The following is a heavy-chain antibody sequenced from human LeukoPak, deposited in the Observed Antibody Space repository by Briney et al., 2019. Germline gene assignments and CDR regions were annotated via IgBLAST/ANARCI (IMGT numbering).Heavy chain of an antibody. V-gene: IGHV3-30-3*01. CDR1: GFTFSSYA. J-gene: IGHJ6*02. D-gene: IGHD6-13*01. Sequence: GGSLRLSCAASGFTFSSYAMHWVRQAPGKGLEWVAVISYDGSNKYYADSVKGRFTISRDNSKNTLYLQMNSLRAEDTAVYYCARHWYSSSWYDYYYYYGMDVWGQGTTVTVSS. CDR3: ARHWYSSSWYDYYYYYGMDV. CDR2: ISYDGSNK.